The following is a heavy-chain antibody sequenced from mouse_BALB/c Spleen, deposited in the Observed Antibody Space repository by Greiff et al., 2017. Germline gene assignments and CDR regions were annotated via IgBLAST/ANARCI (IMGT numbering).Heavy chain of an antibody. V-gene: IGHV1S126*01. CDR3: ARGVLREGYFDY. CDR2: IDPSDSET. CDR1: GYSFTSYW. D-gene: IGHD1-1*01. Sequence: QVQLKESGPQLVRPGASVKISCKASGYSFTSYWMHWVKQRPGQGLEWIGMIDPSDSETRLNQKFKDKATLTVDKSSSTAYMQLSSPTSEDSAVYYCARGVLREGYFDYWGQGTTLTVSS. J-gene: IGHJ2*01.